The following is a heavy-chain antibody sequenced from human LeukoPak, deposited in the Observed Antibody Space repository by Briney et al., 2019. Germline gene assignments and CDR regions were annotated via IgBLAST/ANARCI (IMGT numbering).Heavy chain of an antibody. J-gene: IGHJ4*02. D-gene: IGHD4-17*01. CDR1: RFTFSSYA. CDR2: ISYDGSNK. V-gene: IGHV3-30*04. CDR3: AREPTVTTGFDY. Sequence: GGSLRLSCAASRFTFSSYAMHWVRQAPGKGLEWVAVISYDGSNKYYADSVKGRFTISRDNSKNTLYLQMNSLRPEDTAVYYCAREPTVTTGFDYWGQGTLVTVSS.